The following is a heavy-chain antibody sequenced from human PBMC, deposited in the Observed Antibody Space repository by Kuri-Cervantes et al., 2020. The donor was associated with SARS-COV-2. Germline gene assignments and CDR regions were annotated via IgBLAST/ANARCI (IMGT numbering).Heavy chain of an antibody. CDR3: AWGPADYSSGWTDY. Sequence: ASVKVSCKGFGYTLSNYGINWVRQAPGQGLEWMGWISDYNGVTNYVPRLQGRVTMTTDTSTTTAYMELRGLTSDDTAVYFCAWGPADYSSGWTDYWGQGTLVTVSS. J-gene: IGHJ4*02. V-gene: IGHV1-18*04. CDR1: GYTLSNYG. CDR2: ISDYNGVT. D-gene: IGHD6-19*01.